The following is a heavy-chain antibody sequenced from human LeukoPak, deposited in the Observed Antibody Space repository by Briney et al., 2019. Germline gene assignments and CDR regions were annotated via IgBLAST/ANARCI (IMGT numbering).Heavy chain of an antibody. J-gene: IGHJ6*03. D-gene: IGHD2-2*02. CDR1: GGSISSGSYY. Sequence: SETLSLTCTVSGGSISSGSYYWSWIRQPAGKGLEWIGRIYTSGSTNYNPSLKSRVTISVDTSKNQFSLKLSSVTAADTAVYYCAREYQLLYRGGYYYYYYMDVWGKGTTVTVSS. CDR3: AREYQLLYRGGYYYYYYMDV. V-gene: IGHV4-61*02. CDR2: IYTSGST.